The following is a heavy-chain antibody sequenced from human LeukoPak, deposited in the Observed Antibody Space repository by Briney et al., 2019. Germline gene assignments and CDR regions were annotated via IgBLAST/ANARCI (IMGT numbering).Heavy chain of an antibody. V-gene: IGHV3-30*02. CDR2: IRYGGSKK. D-gene: IGHD2-2*01. J-gene: IGHJ4*02. CDR1: GFTFSRYG. CDR3: ANLRGDAIVVVPAATLTDY. Sequence: GGPLTLSCAPSGFTFSRYGMHWVRQAPGKGLEGGAFIRYGGSKKYYAPPVKGRFPISRDNSKNTLYLQMNSLRAEDTAVYYCANLRGDAIVVVPAATLTDYWGQGTLVTVSS.